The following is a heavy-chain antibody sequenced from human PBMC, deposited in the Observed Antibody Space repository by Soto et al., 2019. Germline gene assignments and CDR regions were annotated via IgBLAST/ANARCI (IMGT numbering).Heavy chain of an antibody. J-gene: IGHJ6*02. CDR2: INHSGSI. CDR3: ATLYYYGSGSDDYYYGLDV. D-gene: IGHD3-10*01. V-gene: IGHV4-34*01. Sequence: SETLSLTCAVHGAPLSGYKWSWIRQPPGQGLEWIGEINHSGSIDYNPSLKSRVTISEDTSKNQFSLKVSSVTAADTAVYYCATLYYYGSGSDDYYYGLDVCGQGTTVTVSS. CDR1: GAPLSGYK.